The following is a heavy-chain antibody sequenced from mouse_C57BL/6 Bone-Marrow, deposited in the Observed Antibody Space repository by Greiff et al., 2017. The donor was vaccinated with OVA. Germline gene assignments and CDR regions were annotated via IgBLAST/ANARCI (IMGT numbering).Heavy chain of an antibody. D-gene: IGHD2-3*01. CDR2: INYDGSST. CDR3: ARVYDSFYAMDY. CDR1: GFTFSDYY. J-gene: IGHJ4*01. Sequence: EVKLVESEGGLVQPGSSMKLSCTASGFTFSDYYMAWVRQVPEKGLEWVANINYDGSSTYYLDSLKSRFIISRDNAKNILYLQMSSLKSEDTASYYCARVYDSFYAMDYWGQGTSVTVSS. V-gene: IGHV5-16*01.